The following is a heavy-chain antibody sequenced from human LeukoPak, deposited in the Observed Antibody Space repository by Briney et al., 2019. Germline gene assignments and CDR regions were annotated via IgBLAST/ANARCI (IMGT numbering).Heavy chain of an antibody. J-gene: IGHJ4*02. CDR3: ARGLMTTVTKKTKRTHLGKYYFDY. CDR2: IYYSGST. V-gene: IGHV4-59*01. Sequence: SETLSLTCTVSGGSISSYYWSWIRQPPGKGLEWIGYIYYSGSTNYNPSLKSRVTISVDTSKNQFSLKLSSVTAADTAVYYCARGLMTTVTKKTKRTHLGKYYFDYWGQGTLVTVSS. D-gene: IGHD4-17*01. CDR1: GGSISSYY.